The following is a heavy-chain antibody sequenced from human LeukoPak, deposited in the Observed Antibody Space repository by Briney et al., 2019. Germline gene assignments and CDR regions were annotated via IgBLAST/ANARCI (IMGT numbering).Heavy chain of an antibody. Sequence: GESLKIFCKGSGYSFTSYWIGWVGQMPGKGLEWMGIVYPGDSGTRYSPSIQGQATISADKSISTAYLQWSSQKASETAMYYCARHVGAWEPRDYWGQGTLVTVSS. D-gene: IGHD1-26*01. CDR1: GYSFTSYW. CDR3: ARHVGAWEPRDY. J-gene: IGHJ4*02. CDR2: VYPGDSGT. V-gene: IGHV5-51*01.